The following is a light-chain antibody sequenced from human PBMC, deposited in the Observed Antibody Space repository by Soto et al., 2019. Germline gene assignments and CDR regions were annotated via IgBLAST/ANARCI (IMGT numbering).Light chain of an antibody. CDR1: SSDVGGYNY. V-gene: IGLV2-14*01. J-gene: IGLJ1*01. Sequence: QSALTQPASVSGSPGQSITISCTGTSSDVGGYNYVSWYQQHPGKAPKLMIYDVSNRPSGVSNRFSGSKSVNTASLTISGLQAEDEADYYCSSHTSSSTSYVFGTGTKVTVL. CDR2: DVS. CDR3: SSHTSSSTSYV.